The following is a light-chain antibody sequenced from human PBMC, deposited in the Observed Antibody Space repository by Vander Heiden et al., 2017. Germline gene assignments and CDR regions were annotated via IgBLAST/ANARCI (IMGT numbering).Light chain of an antibody. J-gene: IGKJ5*01. CDR3: QQYDNLLIT. CDR1: QDISNY. Sequence: IQLTQSPSSLSASVGDRVTNTCQASQDISNYLNWYQQKPGKAPKLLIYDASNLETGVPSRFSGSGSGTDFTFTISSLQPEDIATYYCQQYDNLLITFGQGTRLEIK. V-gene: IGKV1-33*01. CDR2: DAS.